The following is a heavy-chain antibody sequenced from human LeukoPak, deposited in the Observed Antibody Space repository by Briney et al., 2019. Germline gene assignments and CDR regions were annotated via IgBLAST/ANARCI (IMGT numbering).Heavy chain of an antibody. V-gene: IGHV4-59*01. CDR1: GGSITNYY. J-gene: IGHJ3*01. CDR2: ISYRGNT. Sequence: SETLSLTCTVSGGSITNYYWTWIRQPPGKGLEWIGYISYRGNTNYNPSLKSRVTISVDGSKNQFSLNLSSVTAADTAVYYCARESSRAAAFDVWGQGTMVTVSS. CDR3: ARESSRAAAFDV. D-gene: IGHD6-13*01.